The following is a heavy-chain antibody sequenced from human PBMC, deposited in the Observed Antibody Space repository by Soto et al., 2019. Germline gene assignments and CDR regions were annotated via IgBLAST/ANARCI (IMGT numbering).Heavy chain of an antibody. CDR3: ARDSHYYDTDGVWFDP. D-gene: IGHD3-22*01. CDR1: GDSIGRGGYS. Sequence: SETRSLTCPVSGDSIGRGGYSWTWIRQHPGKGLEWIAYIYTTGSTYYNPSLKSRVGISVDTSKNQFSPKLSYVTAADTAVYYCARDSHYYDTDGVWFDPWGQGTLVTVS. CDR2: IYTTGST. V-gene: IGHV4-31*02. J-gene: IGHJ5*02.